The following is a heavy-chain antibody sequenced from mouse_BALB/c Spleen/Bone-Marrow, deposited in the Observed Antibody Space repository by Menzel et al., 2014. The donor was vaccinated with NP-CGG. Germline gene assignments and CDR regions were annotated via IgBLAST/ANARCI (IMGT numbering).Heavy chain of an antibody. CDR1: GFSLTSYG. D-gene: IGHD2-1*01. CDR2: IWAGGST. J-gene: IGHJ4*01. CDR3: ARDSLYGNYAMDY. Sequence: QVQLKQSGPGLVAPSQSLSITCTVSGFSLTSYGVHWVRQPPGKGLEWLGVIWAGGSTNYNSALMSRLSTSKDNSKSQVFLKMNSLQTDDTAMYYCARDSLYGNYAMDYWGQGTSVTVSS. V-gene: IGHV2-9*02.